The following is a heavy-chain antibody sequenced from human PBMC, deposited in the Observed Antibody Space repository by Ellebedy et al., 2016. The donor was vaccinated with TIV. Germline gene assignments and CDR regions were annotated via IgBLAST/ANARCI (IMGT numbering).Heavy chain of an antibody. D-gene: IGHD6-13*01. Sequence: ASVKVSCKASGGTFSSYAISWVRQATGQGLEWMGWMNPNSGNTGYAQKFQGRVTITRNTSISTAYMELSSLRSEDTAVYYCARGPISSSWYHLRLARPTKPRNWFDPWGQGTLVTVSS. CDR1: GGTFSSYA. V-gene: IGHV1-8*03. CDR3: ARGPISSSWYHLRLARPTKPRNWFDP. J-gene: IGHJ5*02. CDR2: MNPNSGNT.